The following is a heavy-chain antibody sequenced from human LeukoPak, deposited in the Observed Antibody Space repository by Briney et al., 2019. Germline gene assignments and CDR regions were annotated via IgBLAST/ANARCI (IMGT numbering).Heavy chain of an antibody. Sequence: PSETLSLTCAVYGGSFSGYYWSWIRQPPGKGLEWIGEINHSGSTNYNPSLKSRVTISVDTSKNQFSLKLSSVTAADTAVYYCARRPMVRGYYYYMDVWGKGTTVTISS. CDR2: INHSGST. V-gene: IGHV4-34*01. CDR3: ARRPMVRGYYYYMDV. CDR1: GGSFSGYY. J-gene: IGHJ6*03. D-gene: IGHD3-10*01.